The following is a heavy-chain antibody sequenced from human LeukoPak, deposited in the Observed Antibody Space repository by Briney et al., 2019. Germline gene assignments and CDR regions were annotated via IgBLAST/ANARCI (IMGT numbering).Heavy chain of an antibody. J-gene: IGHJ4*02. V-gene: IGHV3-7*01. Sequence: GGSLRLSCAASGFPFSDYWMDWVRQAPGKGMEWVANIKQGGSEQYYADSVKGRFTISRDNAKNSLYLQMNSLRAEDTAVYYCSRSLDYWGQGALVTVSS. CDR3: SRSLDY. CDR2: IKQGGSEQ. CDR1: GFPFSDYW.